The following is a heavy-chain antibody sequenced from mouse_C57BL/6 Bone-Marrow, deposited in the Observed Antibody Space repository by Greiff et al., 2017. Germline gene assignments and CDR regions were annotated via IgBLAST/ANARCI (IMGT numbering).Heavy chain of an antibody. CDR3: ARHMGLLRSFAY. D-gene: IGHD2-3*01. CDR2: ISRGGSYT. CDR1: GFTFSSYG. V-gene: IGHV5-6*01. J-gene: IGHJ3*01. Sequence: EVQVVESGGDLVKPGASLKLSCAASGFTFSSYGMSWVRQTPDKRLEWVATISRGGSYTYYPDSVKGRVTITRDNAKNTLYLQMSSLKSEDTAMYDCARHMGLLRSFAYWGRGKRVTVSA.